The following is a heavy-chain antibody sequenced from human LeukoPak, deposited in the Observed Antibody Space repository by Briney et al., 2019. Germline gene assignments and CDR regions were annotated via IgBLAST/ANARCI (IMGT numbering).Heavy chain of an antibody. Sequence: SETLSLTCTVSGRSISSDNHYWGWIRQPAGKGLEWIGRISTSGDTHYNPSLKSRVTISVDTSKNQFSLKLSSVTAADTAVYYCARRPGAGSRDCWFDPWGQGTLVTVSS. J-gene: IGHJ5*02. CDR2: ISTSGDT. CDR3: ARRPGAGSRDCWFDP. CDR1: GRSISSDNHY. V-gene: IGHV4-61*02. D-gene: IGHD2-21*01.